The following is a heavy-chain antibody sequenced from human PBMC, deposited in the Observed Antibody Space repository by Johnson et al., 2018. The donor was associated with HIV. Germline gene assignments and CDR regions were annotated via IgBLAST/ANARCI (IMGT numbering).Heavy chain of an antibody. V-gene: IGHV3-9*01. CDR2: ISWNSGSI. CDR1: GFTFDDYA. J-gene: IGHJ3*02. D-gene: IGHD3-16*01. CDR3: ARGVVGVLSNALDI. Sequence: VQLVESGGGLVQPGRSLRLSCAASGFTFDDYAMHWVRQAPGKGLEWVSGISWNSGSIGYADSVKGRFTISRDNSKNTLYLQMNSLRPEDTAVYYCARGVVGVLSNALDIWGQGTMVSVSS.